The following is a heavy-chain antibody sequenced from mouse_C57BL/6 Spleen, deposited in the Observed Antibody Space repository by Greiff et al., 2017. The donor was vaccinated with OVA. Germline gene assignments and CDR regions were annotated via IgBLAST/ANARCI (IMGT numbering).Heavy chain of an antibody. Sequence: EVKLMESGGGLVKPGGSLKLSCAASGFTFSSYAMSWVRQTPEKRLEWVATISDGGSYTYYPDNVKGRFTISRDNAKNNLYLQMSHLTSEDTAMYYCARVIDGYSYYFDYWGQGTTLTVSS. CDR3: ARVIDGYSYYFDY. CDR2: ISDGGSYT. CDR1: GFTFSSYA. J-gene: IGHJ2*01. D-gene: IGHD2-3*01. V-gene: IGHV5-4*03.